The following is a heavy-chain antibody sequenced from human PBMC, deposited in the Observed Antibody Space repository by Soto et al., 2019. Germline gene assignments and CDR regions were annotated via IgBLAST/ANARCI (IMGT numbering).Heavy chain of an antibody. J-gene: IGHJ4*02. Sequence: PGGSLRLSCAASGFTFDDYAMHWVRQAPGKGLEWVSGISWNSGSIGYADSVKGRFTISRDNAKNSLYLQMNSLRAEDTALYYCAKDTEGAVAGLFDYWGQGTLVTVS. V-gene: IGHV3-9*01. D-gene: IGHD6-19*01. CDR2: ISWNSGSI. CDR1: GFTFDDYA. CDR3: AKDTEGAVAGLFDY.